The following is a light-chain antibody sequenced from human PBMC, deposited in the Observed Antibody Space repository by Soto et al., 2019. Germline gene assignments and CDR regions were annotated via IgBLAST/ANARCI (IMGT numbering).Light chain of an antibody. V-gene: IGKV1-9*01. Sequence: DIQLTQSPSFLSASVGDRVTITCRASQGISSYLAWYQQKPGKAPKLLIYAASTLQSGVPSRFSGSGSGTEFTLTISSLQPEDFATYYCQQPNSYLFTFGRGTKVDIK. CDR2: AAS. J-gene: IGKJ3*01. CDR3: QQPNSYLFT. CDR1: QGISSY.